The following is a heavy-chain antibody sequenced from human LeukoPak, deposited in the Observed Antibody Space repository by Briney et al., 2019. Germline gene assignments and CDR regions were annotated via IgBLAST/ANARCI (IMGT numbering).Heavy chain of an antibody. CDR1: GFTFTSSA. Sequence: GTSVKVSCKASGFTFTSSAVQWVRQARGQRLEWIGWIAVGSGNTNYAQKFQERVTITRDMSTSTAYMELSSLRSEDTAVYYCAADAATGGHDAFDIWGQETMVTVSS. J-gene: IGHJ3*02. CDR3: AADAATGGHDAFDI. V-gene: IGHV1-58*01. D-gene: IGHD1-26*01. CDR2: IAVGSGNT.